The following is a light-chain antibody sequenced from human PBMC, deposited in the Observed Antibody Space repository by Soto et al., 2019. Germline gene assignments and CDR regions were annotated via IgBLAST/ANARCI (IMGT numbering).Light chain of an antibody. CDR1: QSVSNTY. CDR2: GAS. CDR3: QQYGGSIT. Sequence: EIVLTQSPGTLSLSPGDGATLSCRASQSVSNTYLAWYQQKPGQAPRLLIYGASSRATGITDRFSGSGSGTDFSLTISRLEPEDFAVYYCQQYGGSITFGQGTRLEIE. V-gene: IGKV3-20*01. J-gene: IGKJ5*01.